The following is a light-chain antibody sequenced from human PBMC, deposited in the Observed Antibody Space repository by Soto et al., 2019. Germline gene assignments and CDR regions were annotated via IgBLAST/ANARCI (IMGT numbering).Light chain of an antibody. Sequence: QSVLTQPPSASGSPGQSVTISCTGTSSDIGAYKYVSWYQQYPGKAPKLLIYEVTKRPSGVPDRFSGSKSGNTASLTVSGLQAEHEADYYCSPYVGGNNYVGFGGGTKLPVL. V-gene: IGLV2-8*01. J-gene: IGLJ2*01. CDR1: SSDIGAYKY. CDR3: SPYVGGNNYVG. CDR2: EVT.